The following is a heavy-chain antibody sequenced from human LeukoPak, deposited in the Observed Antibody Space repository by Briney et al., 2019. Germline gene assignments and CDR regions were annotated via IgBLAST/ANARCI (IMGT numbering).Heavy chain of an antibody. CDR3: ARDSGSLDFDY. Sequence: SETLSLTCTVSGGSISSYYWSWIRQPAGKGLEWIGRIYISETANYNPSLKSRVTMSVDTSKNQFSLKLNSVTAADTAVYYCARDSGSLDFDYWGQGTLVTVSS. CDR1: GGSISSYY. CDR2: IYISETA. D-gene: IGHD1-26*01. V-gene: IGHV4-4*07. J-gene: IGHJ4*02.